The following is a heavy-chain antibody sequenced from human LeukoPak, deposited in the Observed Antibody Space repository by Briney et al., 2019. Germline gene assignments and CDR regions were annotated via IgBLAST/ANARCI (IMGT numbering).Heavy chain of an antibody. D-gene: IGHD2-2*01. CDR3: AKASLAVPAAIHYYYYYMDV. CDR2: ISGSGGST. Sequence: PGGSLRLSCAASGFTFSSYSMNWVRQAPGKGLEWVSAISGSGGSTYYADSVKGRFTISRDNSKNTLYLQMNSLRAEDTAVYYCAKASLAVPAAIHYYYYYMDVWGKGTTVTVSS. CDR1: GFTFSSYS. J-gene: IGHJ6*03. V-gene: IGHV3-23*01.